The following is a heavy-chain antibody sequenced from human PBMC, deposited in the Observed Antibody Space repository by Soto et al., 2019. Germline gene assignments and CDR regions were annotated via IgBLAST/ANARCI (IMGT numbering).Heavy chain of an antibody. CDR3: AREAGVYYDSSGYYPPYSSFQH. CDR2: IYSGGST. CDR1: GFTVSSNY. D-gene: IGHD3-22*01. V-gene: IGHV3-66*01. J-gene: IGHJ1*01. Sequence: GGSLRLSCAASGFTVSSNYMSWVRQAPGKGLEWVSVIYSGGSTYYADSVKGRFTISRDNSKNTLYLQMNSLRAEDTAVYYCAREAGVYYDSSGYYPPYSSFQHWGQGTLVTVSS.